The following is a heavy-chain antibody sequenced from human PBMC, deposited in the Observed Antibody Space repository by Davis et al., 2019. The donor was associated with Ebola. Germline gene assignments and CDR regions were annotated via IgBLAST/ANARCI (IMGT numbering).Heavy chain of an antibody. Sequence: GGSLRLSCAASGFTFSDYYMSWVRQAPGKGLEWVAFIRYDGSNKYYADSVKGRFTISRDNAKNSLYLQMNSLRAEDTAVYYCATGRSFDYWGQGNLVTVSS. CDR2: IRYDGSNK. CDR3: ATGRSFDY. J-gene: IGHJ4*02. CDR1: GFTFSDYY. V-gene: IGHV3-30*02.